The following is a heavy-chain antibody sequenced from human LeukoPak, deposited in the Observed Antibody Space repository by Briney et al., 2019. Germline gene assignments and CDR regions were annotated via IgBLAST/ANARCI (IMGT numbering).Heavy chain of an antibody. J-gene: IGHJ4*02. Sequence: SETLSLTCTVSGGSISSYYWSWIRQPAGKGLEWIARIYSSGSTNYNPSLKSRVTISVDTSKNQFSLKLSSVTAADTAVYYCARDRRGYSGYDYFDYWGQGTLVTVSS. CDR3: ARDRRGYSGYDYFDY. CDR1: GGSISSYY. V-gene: IGHV4-4*07. D-gene: IGHD5-12*01. CDR2: IYSSGST.